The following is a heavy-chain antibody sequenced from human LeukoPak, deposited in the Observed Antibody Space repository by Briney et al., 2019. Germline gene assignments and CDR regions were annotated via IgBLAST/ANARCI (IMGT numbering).Heavy chain of an antibody. CDR1: GFTFSSYD. Sequence: GGSLRLSCAASGFTFSSYDLHWVRQPTGKGLEWVSGIGPAGDTYYPGSAKGRFTISRDNDKNSLYLQMNSLRAGDTAVYYCARGRTYYEEFDYWGQGALVTVSS. CDR3: ARGRTYYEEFDY. V-gene: IGHV3-13*01. J-gene: IGHJ4*02. CDR2: IGPAGDT. D-gene: IGHD1-26*01.